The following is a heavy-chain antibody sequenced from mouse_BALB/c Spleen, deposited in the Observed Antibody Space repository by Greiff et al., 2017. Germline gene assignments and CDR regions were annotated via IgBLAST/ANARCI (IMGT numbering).Heavy chain of an antibody. Sequence: ESGPSLVKPSQTLSLTCSVTGDSITSGYWNWIRKFPGNKLEYMGYISYSGSTYYNPSLKSRISITRDTSKNQYYLQLNSVTTEDTATYYCARYRGYGNYYYAMDYWGQGTSVTVSS. D-gene: IGHD2-1*01. CDR3: ARYRGYGNYYYAMDY. CDR2: ISYSGST. V-gene: IGHV3-8*02. J-gene: IGHJ4*01. CDR1: GDSITSGY.